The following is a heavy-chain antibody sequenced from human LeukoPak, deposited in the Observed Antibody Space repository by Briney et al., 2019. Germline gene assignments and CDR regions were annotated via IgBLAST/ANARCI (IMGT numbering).Heavy chain of an antibody. J-gene: IGHJ6*03. D-gene: IGHD4-17*01. V-gene: IGHV1-8*01. Sequence: SVKVSCKASGYTFTSYDINWVRQATGQGLEWMGWMNPNSGNTGYAQKFQGRVTMTRNTSISTAYMELSRLRSDDTAVYYCARDLSDYGYYYYMDVWGKGTTVTVSS. CDR1: GYTFTSYD. CDR2: MNPNSGNT. CDR3: ARDLSDYGYYYYMDV.